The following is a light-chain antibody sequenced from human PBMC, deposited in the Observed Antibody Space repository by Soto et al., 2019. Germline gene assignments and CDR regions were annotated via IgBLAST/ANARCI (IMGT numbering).Light chain of an antibody. CDR1: SSNIENNY. Sequence: QSVLTQPPSVSAAPGQKVNISCSGSSSNIENNYISWYQQLPGTAPKLLIYENIKRPSGIADRFSGSKSGTSATLGITGLQTGDEADYYCGTSDTSLSGGRVFGGGTKLTVL. J-gene: IGLJ3*02. CDR3: GTSDTSLSGGRV. CDR2: ENI. V-gene: IGLV1-51*01.